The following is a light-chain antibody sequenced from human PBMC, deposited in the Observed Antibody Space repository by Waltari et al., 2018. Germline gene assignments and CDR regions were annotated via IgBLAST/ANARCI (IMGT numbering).Light chain of an antibody. CDR2: DAS. V-gene: IGKV3-11*01. J-gene: IGKJ3*01. CDR3: QQLSNSIFT. Sequence: PGERATLSCRASQSVRIYLAWYQQKPGQAPRLLIYDASKRATGIPARFSGSGSGTDFTLTISSLEPEEFAVYYCQQLSNSIFTFGPGTKVDIK. CDR1: QSVRIY.